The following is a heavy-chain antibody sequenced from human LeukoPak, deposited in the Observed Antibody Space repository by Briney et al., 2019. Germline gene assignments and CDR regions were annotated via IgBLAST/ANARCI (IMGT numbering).Heavy chain of an antibody. CDR2: ISMDGIQE. CDR1: GFRFNNYA. V-gene: IGHV3-30*04. CDR3: AREVYSYALDALDL. J-gene: IGHJ3*01. Sequence: GSLRLSCAASGFRFNNYAMHWVRQPPGTGLEWVAVISMDGIQEYYADSVKGRFSISRDNSKNTLYLQTNSLRSEDTAVYYCAREVYSYALDALDLWGQGTMVTVSS. D-gene: IGHD5-18*01.